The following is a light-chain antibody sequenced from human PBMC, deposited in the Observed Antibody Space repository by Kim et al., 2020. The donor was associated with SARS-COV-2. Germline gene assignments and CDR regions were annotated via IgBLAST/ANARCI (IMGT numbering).Light chain of an antibody. CDR2: GAS. J-gene: IGKJ5*01. V-gene: IGKV1-17*01. CDR1: QDIRND. Sequence: ASVGDRVPITCRASQDIRNDLGWYQQNPGRAPKRLIYGASSLQSGVPSRFGGSGSGTEFTLTISSLQPEDFATYFCLQHNSYPITVGQGTRLEIK. CDR3: LQHNSYPIT.